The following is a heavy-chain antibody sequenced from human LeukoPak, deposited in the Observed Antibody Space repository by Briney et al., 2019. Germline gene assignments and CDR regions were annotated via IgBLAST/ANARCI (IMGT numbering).Heavy chain of an antibody. CDR3: ARSSGGSYLLFDH. J-gene: IGHJ4*02. CDR1: GFTFSSYG. CDR2: IWYDGSNK. Sequence: GGSLRLSCAASGFTFSSYGMHWVRQAPGKGLEWVAVIWYDGSNKYYADSVKGRFTISRDNSKNTLYLQMNSLRAEDTAVYYCARSSGGSYLLFDHWGQGTLVTVSS. V-gene: IGHV3-33*08. D-gene: IGHD1-26*01.